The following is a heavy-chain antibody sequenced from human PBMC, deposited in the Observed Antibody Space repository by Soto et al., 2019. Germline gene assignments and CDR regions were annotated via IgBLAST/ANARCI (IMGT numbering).Heavy chain of an antibody. V-gene: IGHV4-28*01. CDR2: IYYSGST. J-gene: IGHJ4*02. CDR1: DYSISSGNW. Sequence: SETLSLTCAVSDYSISSGNWWGWIRQPPGKGLEWIGYIYYSGSTFYNPSLKSRVTMSVDTSKNQFSLKLSSVTAVDTAVYYCARQGDRYGYNFFDYWGQGTLVTVSS. CDR3: ARQGDRYGYNFFDY. D-gene: IGHD5-12*01.